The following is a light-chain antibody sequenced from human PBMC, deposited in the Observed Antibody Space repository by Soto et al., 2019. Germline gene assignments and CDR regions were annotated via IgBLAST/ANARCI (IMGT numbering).Light chain of an antibody. CDR1: QSVSSN. CDR2: GAT. V-gene: IGKV3-15*01. J-gene: IGKJ1*01. CDR3: QQYNNWPWT. Sequence: EILMTQSPATLSVYPGERATLSCRASQSVSSNLAWYQQKPGQAPRLLIYGATTRATGIPARFSGSGSGTEFTLTISSLQSEDFAVYYCQQYNNWPWTFGQGTKV.